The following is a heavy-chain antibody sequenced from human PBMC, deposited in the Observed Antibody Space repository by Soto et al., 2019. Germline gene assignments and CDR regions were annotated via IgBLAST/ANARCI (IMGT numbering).Heavy chain of an antibody. D-gene: IGHD1-26*01. CDR2: ISYDGSNK. CDR1: GFTFSSYA. J-gene: IGHJ4*02. CDR3: ARERSGSYFDY. V-gene: IGHV3-30-3*01. Sequence: QVQLVESGGGVVQPGRSLRLSCAASGFTFSSYAMHWVRQAPGKGLEWVAVISYDGSNKYYADSVKGRFTISRDNSKNTLYLQMNSLRAEDTAVYYCARERSGSYFDYWGQGTLVTVSS.